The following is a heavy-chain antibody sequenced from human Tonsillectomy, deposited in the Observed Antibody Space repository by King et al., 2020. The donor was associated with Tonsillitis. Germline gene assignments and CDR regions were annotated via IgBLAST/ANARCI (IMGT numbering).Heavy chain of an antibody. V-gene: IGHV3-43*02. CDR1: GFTFDDYA. CDR3: AKAPGRWLHDGFDI. Sequence: QLVQSGGGVVQPGGSLRLSCAASGFTFDDYAMHWVRQVPGKGLQWVFRVHGDGGCPYYADSVKGRFTLSRDNSKNSLYLQMNRLRTEDTALYYCAKAPGRWLHDGFDIWGQGTMVTISS. J-gene: IGHJ3*02. D-gene: IGHD4-23*01. CDR2: VHGDGGCP.